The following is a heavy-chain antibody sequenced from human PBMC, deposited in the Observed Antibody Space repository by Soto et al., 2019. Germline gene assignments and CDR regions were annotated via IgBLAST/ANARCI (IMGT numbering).Heavy chain of an antibody. J-gene: IGHJ5*02. V-gene: IGHV4-31*03. D-gene: IGHD7-27*01. CDR3: ARHHGDLRWFDP. CDR2: INYSGTT. Sequence: QVQLQESGPGLVKPSETVSLTCTVSGGSIRSGGYYWSWIRQHPGKGLEWIGYINYSGTTYYNPSLRSRLTISVDTSTNQLSLNLNPVTAADTAVYYCARHHGDLRWFDPWGQGTLVTVSS. CDR1: GGSIRSGGYY.